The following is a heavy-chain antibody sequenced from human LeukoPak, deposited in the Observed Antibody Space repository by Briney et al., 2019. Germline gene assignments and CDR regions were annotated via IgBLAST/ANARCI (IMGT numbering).Heavy chain of an antibody. D-gene: IGHD2-2*01. V-gene: IGHV5-51*01. Sequence: AGESLKISCKGSGYSFTTYWIAWVRQMPRKGLEWMGIIYPGDSDTRYSPSFQGQVTISADKSITTAHLQWSSLKASDTAMYYCARRGTSPYAYGMDVWGQGTTVTVSS. CDR3: ARRGTSPYAYGMDV. J-gene: IGHJ6*02. CDR1: GYSFTTYW. CDR2: IYPGDSDT.